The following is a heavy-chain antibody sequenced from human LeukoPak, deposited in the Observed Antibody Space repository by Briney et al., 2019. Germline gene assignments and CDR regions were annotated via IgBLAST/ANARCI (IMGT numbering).Heavy chain of an antibody. D-gene: IGHD5-24*01. CDR1: GGTFSSYA. CDR3: ARGGGWADGYSPIDF. CDR2: IIPMLGTV. Sequence: ASVKVSCKASGGTFSSYAISWVRQAPGQGLECMGGIIPMLGTVKYAQKFQGRVTLTGDISTSTVYMELRSLTSDDTALYFCARGGGWADGYSPIDFWGQGTLVTVSS. V-gene: IGHV1-69*10. J-gene: IGHJ4*02.